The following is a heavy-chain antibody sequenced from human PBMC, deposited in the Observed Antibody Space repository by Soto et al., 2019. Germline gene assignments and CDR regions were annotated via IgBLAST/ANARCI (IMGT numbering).Heavy chain of an antibody. CDR2: ISYDGTNK. J-gene: IGHJ6*02. D-gene: IGHD2-2*01. V-gene: IGHV3-30*03. Sequence: GGSLRLSCAASGFTFSSYGMHWVRQAPGKGLEWVAVISYDGTNKYYGDSVKGRFTISRDNSKNTLYLQMNSLRAEDTAVYYCAREKKHQSLGGRFGMDVWGQGTTVTVPS. CDR3: AREKKHQSLGGRFGMDV. CDR1: GFTFSSYG.